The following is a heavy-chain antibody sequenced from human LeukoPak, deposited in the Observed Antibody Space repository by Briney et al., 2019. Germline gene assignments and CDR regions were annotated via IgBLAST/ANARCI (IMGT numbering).Heavy chain of an antibody. D-gene: IGHD3-22*01. Sequence: SGGSLRLSCAASGFTFSSYAMNWVRQAPGKGLEWVSDISGGGGNTYYADSVKGRFTISRDNSENTLYLQMNSLKADDTAVYYCAKVHCYDSSGYYHYYYGMDVWGQGTTVTV. CDR1: GFTFSSYA. V-gene: IGHV3-23*01. J-gene: IGHJ6*02. CDR3: AKVHCYDSSGYYHYYYGMDV. CDR2: ISGGGGNT.